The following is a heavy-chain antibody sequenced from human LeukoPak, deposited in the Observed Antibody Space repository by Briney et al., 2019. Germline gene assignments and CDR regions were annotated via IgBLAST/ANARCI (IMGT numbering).Heavy chain of an antibody. V-gene: IGHV1-2*02. CDR2: INPNSGGT. Sequence: ASVKVSCKASGYTFTGYYMHWVRQAPGQGLDWMGWINPNSGGTNYAQKFQGRVTMTRDTSISTAYMELSRLRSDDTAVYYCARRGIYYYDSSGYYCDAFDIWGQGTMVTVSS. J-gene: IGHJ3*02. CDR3: ARRGIYYYDSSGYYCDAFDI. CDR1: GYTFTGYY. D-gene: IGHD3-22*01.